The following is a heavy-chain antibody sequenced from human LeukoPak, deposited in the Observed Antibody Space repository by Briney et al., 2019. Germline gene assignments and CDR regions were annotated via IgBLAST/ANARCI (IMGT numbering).Heavy chain of an antibody. D-gene: IGHD6-6*01. CDR1: GFTFSSYA. V-gene: IGHV3-23*01. CDR3: AKMSSSSPRLPYNWFDP. CDR2: ISGSGGST. Sequence: GGSLRLSCAASGFTFSSYAMSWVRQPPGKGLEWVSAISGSGGSTYYADSVKGRFTISRDNSKNTLYLQMNSLRAEDTAVYYCAKMSSSSPRLPYNWFDPWGQGTLVTVSS. J-gene: IGHJ5*02.